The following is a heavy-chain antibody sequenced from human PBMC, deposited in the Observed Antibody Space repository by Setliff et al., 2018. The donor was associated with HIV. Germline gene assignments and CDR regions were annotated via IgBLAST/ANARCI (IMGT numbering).Heavy chain of an antibody. CDR2: IDPTTGDT. Sequence: ASVKVSCKASGYIFTDYYIHWVRQAPGQGLEWMGWIDPTTGDTRYTRRFQGRVTMTRDTSISSVYMELSRLTSDDTALYYCTRTKILTGYYFSPTYCFDSWGQGTLVTVSS. D-gene: IGHD3-9*01. CDR1: GYIFTDYY. V-gene: IGHV1-2*02. J-gene: IGHJ4*02. CDR3: TRTKILTGYYFSPTYCFDS.